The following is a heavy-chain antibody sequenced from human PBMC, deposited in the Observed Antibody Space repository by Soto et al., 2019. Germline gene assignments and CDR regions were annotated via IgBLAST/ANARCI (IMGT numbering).Heavy chain of an antibody. CDR1: GGSISSSSYS. Sequence: SETRYLTCTVSGGSISSSSYSWGWIRQPRGKGLGLIGSIYYSGRPYYNPSLKSRVTISADTSKNQFSLRLTSVTAADTAVYFCARATPAGSADFWGQGTLVT. CDR2: IYYSGRP. V-gene: IGHV4-39*07. CDR3: ARATPAGSADF. D-gene: IGHD2-2*01. J-gene: IGHJ4*02.